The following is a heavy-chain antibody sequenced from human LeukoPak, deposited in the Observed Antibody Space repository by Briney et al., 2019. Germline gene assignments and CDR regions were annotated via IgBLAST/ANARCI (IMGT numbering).Heavy chain of an antibody. J-gene: IGHJ4*02. V-gene: IGHV3-9*01. CDR3: AKDMTRAELTINGTTPSDY. CDR2: ISWNSGSI. D-gene: IGHD1-7*01. Sequence: GGSLRLSCAASGFTFDDYAMHWVRQAPGKGLEWVSGISWNSGSIGYADSVKGRFTISRDNAKNSLYLQMNSLRAEDTALYYCAKDMTRAELTINGTTPSDYWGQGTLVTVSS. CDR1: GFTFDDYA.